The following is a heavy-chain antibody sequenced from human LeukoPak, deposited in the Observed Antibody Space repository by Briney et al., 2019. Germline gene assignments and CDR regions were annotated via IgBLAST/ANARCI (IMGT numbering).Heavy chain of an antibody. V-gene: IGHV4-34*01. CDR3: ARNYDFWIAPKRHNWFDP. CDR1: GGSFSGYY. J-gene: IGHJ5*02. D-gene: IGHD3-3*01. Sequence: SETLSLTCAVYGGSFSGYYWSWIRQPPGKGLEWIGEINHSGSTNYNPSLKSRVTISVDTSKNQFSLKLSSVTAADTAVYYCARNYDFWIAPKRHNWFDPWGQGTLVTVSS. CDR2: INHSGST.